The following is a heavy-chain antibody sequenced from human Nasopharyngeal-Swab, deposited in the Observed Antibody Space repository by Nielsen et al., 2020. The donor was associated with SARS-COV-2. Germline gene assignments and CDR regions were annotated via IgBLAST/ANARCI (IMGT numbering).Heavy chain of an antibody. CDR1: GGTFSSYA. CDR3: ARDRNFVVVVAATLSDYYGMDV. J-gene: IGHJ6*02. D-gene: IGHD2-15*01. V-gene: IGHV1-69*13. CDR2: IIPIFGTA. Sequence: SVKVSCKASGGTFSSYAISWVRQAPGQGLEWMGGIIPIFGTANYAQKFQGRVTITADESTSTAYMELSSLRSEDTAVYYCARDRNFVVVVAATLSDYYGMDVWGQGTTGTVSS.